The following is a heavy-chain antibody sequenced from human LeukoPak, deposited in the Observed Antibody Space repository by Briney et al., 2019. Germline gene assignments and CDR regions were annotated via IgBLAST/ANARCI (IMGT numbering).Heavy chain of an antibody. Sequence: GGSLRLSCAASGFTFRSYAMSWVRQAPGKGLEWVSAISGSGGSTYYADSVKGRFTISRDNSKNTLYLQMNSLRAEGTAVYYCAKDHVLGYCSGGSCHNWFDPWGQGTLVTVSS. CDR3: AKDHVLGYCSGGSCHNWFDP. D-gene: IGHD2-15*01. CDR1: GFTFRSYA. CDR2: ISGSGGST. V-gene: IGHV3-23*01. J-gene: IGHJ5*02.